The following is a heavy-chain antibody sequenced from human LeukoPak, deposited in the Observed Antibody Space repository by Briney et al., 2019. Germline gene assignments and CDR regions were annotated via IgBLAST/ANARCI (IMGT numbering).Heavy chain of an antibody. D-gene: IGHD6-6*01. CDR1: GFTFSSFA. Sequence: GGSLRLSCASSGFTFSSFAMSWVRQAPGKGLEWVSGISASGSQTYYADSVKGRFTISRDNSKNTLYLQMNSLRAEDTAVYYCANIGSSDYWGQGTLVTVSS. CDR3: ANIGSSDY. CDR2: ISASGSQT. V-gene: IGHV3-23*01. J-gene: IGHJ4*02.